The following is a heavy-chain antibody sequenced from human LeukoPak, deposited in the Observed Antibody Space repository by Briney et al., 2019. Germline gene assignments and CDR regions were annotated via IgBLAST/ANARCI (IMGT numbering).Heavy chain of an antibody. Sequence: GRSLRLSCAASGFTFSSYAMRWVRQAPGKGVEWVAVISYDGSNKYYADSVKGRFTISRDNSKNTLYLQMNSLRAEDTAVYYCARANLFDYWGQGTLVTVSS. CDR2: ISYDGSNK. J-gene: IGHJ4*02. CDR1: GFTFSSYA. V-gene: IGHV3-30*04. CDR3: ARANLFDY.